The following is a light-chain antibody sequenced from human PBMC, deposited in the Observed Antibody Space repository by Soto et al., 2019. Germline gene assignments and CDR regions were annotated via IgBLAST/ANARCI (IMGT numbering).Light chain of an antibody. CDR3: QSWGTVNVV. CDR1: SGHSSYA. Sequence: QPVLTQSPSASASLGASVKLTCTLSSGHSSYAIAWHQQQPEKGPRYLMKLNSDGSHTKGDGIPDRFSGSSSGAERYLTTSRLHSEDEAEYYCQSWGTVNVVFGGGTKLTVL. J-gene: IGLJ2*01. V-gene: IGLV4-69*01. CDR2: LNSDGSH.